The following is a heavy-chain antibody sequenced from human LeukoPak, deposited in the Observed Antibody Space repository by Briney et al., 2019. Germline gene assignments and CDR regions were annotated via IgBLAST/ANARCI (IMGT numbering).Heavy chain of an antibody. CDR3: AGRRPMVRGVIRY. J-gene: IGHJ4*02. V-gene: IGHV4-38-2*02. CDR1: GYSISSGYY. CDR2: IYHSGST. D-gene: IGHD3-10*01. Sequence: SETLSLTCTVSGYSISSGYYWGWIRQPPGKGLEWIGSIYHSGSTYYNPSLKSRVTISVDTSKNQFSLKLSSVTAADTAVYYCAGRRPMVRGVIRYWGQGTLVTVSS.